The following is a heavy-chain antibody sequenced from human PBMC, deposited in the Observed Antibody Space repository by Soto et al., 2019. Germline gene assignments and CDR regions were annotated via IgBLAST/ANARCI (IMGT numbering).Heavy chain of an antibody. D-gene: IGHD3-22*01. V-gene: IGHV3-21*01. J-gene: IGHJ4*02. CDR3: ARENEGGSSGYRQFDY. CDR2: ISSSSSYI. CDR1: GFTFSSYS. Sequence: GGSLRLSCAASGFTFSSYSMNWVRQAPGKGLEWVSSISSSSSYIYYADSVKGRFTISRDNAKNSLYLQMNSLRAEDTAVYYCARENEGGSSGYRQFDYWGQGTLVTVSS.